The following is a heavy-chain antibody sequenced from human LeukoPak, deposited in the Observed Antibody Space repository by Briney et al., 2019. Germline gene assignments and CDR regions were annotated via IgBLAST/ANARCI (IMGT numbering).Heavy chain of an antibody. Sequence: ASVTVSFTVSGYSLIEVAMHWVRQAPGKGLEWVGSFDPEDGEDGETHYGQKFQGRVTMTEDASTDTAYMELSSLTSEDTAVYYCAMTDRYAGRPFDYWGQGTLVTVSS. V-gene: IGHV1-24*01. CDR2: FDPEDGEDGET. D-gene: IGHD1-1*01. CDR3: AMTDRYAGRPFDY. J-gene: IGHJ4*02. CDR1: GYSLIEVA.